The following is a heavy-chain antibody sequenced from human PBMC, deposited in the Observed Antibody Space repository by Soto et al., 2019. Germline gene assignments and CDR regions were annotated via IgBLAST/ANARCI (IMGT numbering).Heavy chain of an antibody. Sequence: QVHLVESGGGVVQPGGSLRLSCAASGFTFSNYGMHWVRQAPGKGLEWVAVISYGESNKDYADSVKGRFTISRDNSKNTLYLQMNNLRANDTAVYYCAKANRGSPPVWGQGTAVTVSS. D-gene: IGHD2-8*01. J-gene: IGHJ6*02. V-gene: IGHV3-30*18. CDR3: AKANRGSPPV. CDR1: GFTFSNYG. CDR2: ISYGESNK.